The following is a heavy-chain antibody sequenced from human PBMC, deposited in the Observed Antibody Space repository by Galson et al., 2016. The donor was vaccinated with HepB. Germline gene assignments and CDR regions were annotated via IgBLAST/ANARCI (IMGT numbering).Heavy chain of an antibody. D-gene: IGHD1-26*01. J-gene: IGHJ4*02. V-gene: IGHV3-74*01. CDR1: GFTLSSYW. CDR2: INRDGSSA. CDR3: ARGEGRYTDY. Sequence: SLRLSCAASGFTLSSYWMHWVRQTPGKGLVWVSRINRDGSSANYADSVKGRFTISRDNAKNTLFRQINSLRAEDTAVYYCARGEGRYTDYWGQGTLVTVSS.